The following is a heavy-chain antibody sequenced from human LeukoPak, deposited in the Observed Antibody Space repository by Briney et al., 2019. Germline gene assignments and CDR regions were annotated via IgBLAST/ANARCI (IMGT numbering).Heavy chain of an antibody. V-gene: IGHV3-30*18. D-gene: IGHD6-19*01. CDR2: ISYDGSNK. Sequence: GGSLRLSCAASGFTFSSYGMHWVRQAPGKGLEWVAVISYDGSNKYYADSVKGRFTISRDNSKNTLYLQMNSLRAEDTAVYYCAKEAGSGWPMADDAFDIWGQGTMVTVSS. CDR1: GFTFSSYG. J-gene: IGHJ3*02. CDR3: AKEAGSGWPMADDAFDI.